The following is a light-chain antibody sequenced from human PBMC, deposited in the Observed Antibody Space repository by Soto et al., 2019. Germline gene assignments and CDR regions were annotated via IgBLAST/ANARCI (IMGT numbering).Light chain of an antibody. V-gene: IGKV3-20*01. CDR1: QSVSSNF. J-gene: IGKJ2*02. CDR2: GAS. CDR3: QQYGTSPGT. Sequence: EIVLTQSPGTLSLSPGDRATLSCRASQSVSSNFLAWYQQKPGQAPKLLISGASSRATGIPDRFSGSGSGTDFTLTISRLEPEHFALYSCQQYGTSPGTFGQGTKLEIK.